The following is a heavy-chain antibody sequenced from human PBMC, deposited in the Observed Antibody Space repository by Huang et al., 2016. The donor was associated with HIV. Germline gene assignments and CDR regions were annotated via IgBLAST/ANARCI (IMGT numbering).Heavy chain of an antibody. CDR2: VYDSGTT. CDR3: GRDQGRLAVGGIDNWFDP. J-gene: IGHJ5*02. CDR1: CDSVVSHY. V-gene: IGHV4-59*02. Sequence: QVRLQESGPGLVKPSATLSLSCTVSCDSVVSHYWGWIRHPPGNGLEWIGTVYDSGTTKYNPRFKRRITISVDTSKNGCSLNITAGSAADTAMYFCGRDQGRLAVGGIDNWFDPWGQGALVTVSS. D-gene: IGHD6-19*01.